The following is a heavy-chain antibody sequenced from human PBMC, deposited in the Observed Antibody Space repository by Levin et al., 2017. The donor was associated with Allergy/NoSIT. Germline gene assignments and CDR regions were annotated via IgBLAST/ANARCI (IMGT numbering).Heavy chain of an antibody. CDR2: IIPILGIA. V-gene: IGHV1-69*02. J-gene: IGHJ4*02. D-gene: IGHD2-21*02. Sequence: KISCKASGGTFSSYTISWVRQAPGQGLEWMGRIIPILGIANYAQKFQGRVTITADKSTSTAYMELSSLRSEDTAVYYCLYCGGDCYPGTADYWGQGTLVTVSS. CDR1: GGTFSSYT. CDR3: LYCGGDCYPGTADY.